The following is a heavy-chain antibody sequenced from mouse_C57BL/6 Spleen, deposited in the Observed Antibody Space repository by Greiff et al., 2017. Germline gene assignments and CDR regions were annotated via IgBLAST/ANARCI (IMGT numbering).Heavy chain of an antibody. V-gene: IGHV1-72*01. D-gene: IGHD1-1*01. CDR1: GYTFTSYW. Sequence: QVQLQQPGAELVKPGASVKLSCKASGYTFTSYWMHWVKQRPGRGLEWIGRIDPNSGGTKYNEKFKSKATLTVDKPSSTAYMQLSSLTSEDSAVYDGARGYYGSSYGWYFDVWGTGTTVTVSS. CDR2: IDPNSGGT. CDR3: ARGYYGSSYGWYFDV. J-gene: IGHJ1*03.